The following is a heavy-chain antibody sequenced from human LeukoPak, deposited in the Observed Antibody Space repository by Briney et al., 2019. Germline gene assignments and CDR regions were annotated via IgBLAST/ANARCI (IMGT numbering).Heavy chain of an antibody. J-gene: IGHJ5*02. CDR2: INAGNGNT. Sequence: ASVKVSCKASGYTFTSYAMHWVRQAPGQRLEWMGWINAGNGNTKYSQKFQGRVTITRDTSASTAYMELSSLRSEDTAMYYCARDRVVPAAIGFDPWGQGTLVTVSS. CDR3: ARDRVVPAAIGFDP. V-gene: IGHV1-3*01. CDR1: GYTFTSYA. D-gene: IGHD2-2*01.